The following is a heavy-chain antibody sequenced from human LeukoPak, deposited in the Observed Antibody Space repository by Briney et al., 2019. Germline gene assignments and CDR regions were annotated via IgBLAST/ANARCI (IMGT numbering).Heavy chain of an antibody. CDR1: GYALTIYE. CDR3: ARGGQADP. J-gene: IGHJ5*02. Sequence: GASVKVSCKPSGYALTIYEINWVRQASGQGLEWMGWIGPNIGDTGSSQKLQGRVTFTWNTSINAAYMELTSLVFEDTAMYYCARGGQADPWGQGTLVTVSS. V-gene: IGHV1-8*03. CDR2: IGPNIGDT.